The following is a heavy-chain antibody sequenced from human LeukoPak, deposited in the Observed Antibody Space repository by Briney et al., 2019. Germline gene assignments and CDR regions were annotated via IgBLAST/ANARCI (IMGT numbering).Heavy chain of an antibody. J-gene: IGHJ4*02. CDR2: IYPDDSNT. V-gene: IGHV5-51*03. D-gene: IGHD3-22*01. CDR1: GYTFSNYW. CDR3: ARSRDSSGYYYLI. Sequence: PGESLKISCEASGYTFSNYWIGWVRQMPGKGLEWMGMIYPDDSNTIYSPSFQGQVTISADKSISTAYLQRSSLKASDTAMYYCARSRDSSGYYYLIWGRGTLVTVSS.